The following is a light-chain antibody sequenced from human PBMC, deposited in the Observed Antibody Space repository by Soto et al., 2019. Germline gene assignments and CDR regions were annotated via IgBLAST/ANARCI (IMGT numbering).Light chain of an antibody. CDR2: RAS. J-gene: IGKJ1*01. V-gene: IGKV1-5*03. CDR1: QSISSW. Sequence: DIQMTQSPSTLSASVGDRVITTCRASQSISSWLAWYQQKPGKAPNLLIYRASNLETGVPSRFSGSGSGTEFTLTISSLQPDDFATYYCQQYNGYPWTFGQGTKVEIK. CDR3: QQYNGYPWT.